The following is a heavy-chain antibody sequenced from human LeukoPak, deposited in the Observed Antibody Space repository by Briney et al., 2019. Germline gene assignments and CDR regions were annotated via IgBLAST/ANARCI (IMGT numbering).Heavy chain of an antibody. Sequence: GGSLRLSCAASGFTFSSYGMHWVRQAPGKGLEWVAVISFDATNKYYADSVKGRFTISRDNSKNTLYLQMNSLRAEDTAVYYCVRAGYAYNYYYAMDVWGQGTTVTVSS. D-gene: IGHD2-15*01. CDR1: GFTFSSYG. CDR3: VRAGYAYNYYYAMDV. CDR2: ISFDATNK. V-gene: IGHV3-30*03. J-gene: IGHJ6*02.